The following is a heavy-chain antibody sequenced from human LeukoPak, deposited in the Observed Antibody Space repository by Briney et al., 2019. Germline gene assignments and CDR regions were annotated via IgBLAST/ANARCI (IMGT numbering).Heavy chain of an antibody. CDR2: FDPEDGET. CDR1: GYTLTELS. CDR3: ALVPAATQYYFDY. Sequence: ASVKVSCKVSGYTLTELSMHWVRQAPGKGLEWMGGFDPEDGETIYAQKFQGRVTMTEDTSTDTAYMELSSLRPEDTAVYYCALVPAATQYYFDYWGQGTLVTVSS. V-gene: IGHV1-24*01. J-gene: IGHJ4*02. D-gene: IGHD2-2*01.